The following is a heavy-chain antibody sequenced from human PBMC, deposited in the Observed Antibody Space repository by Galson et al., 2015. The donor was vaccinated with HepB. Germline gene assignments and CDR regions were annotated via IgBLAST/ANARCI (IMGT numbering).Heavy chain of an antibody. V-gene: IGHV3-33*01. J-gene: IGHJ4*02. CDR1: GFTFSSYG. Sequence: SLRLSCAASGFTFSSYGMHWVRQAPGKGLEWVAVIWYDGSNRYYADSVKGRFTISRDNSKNTLYLQMNSLRAEDTAVYYCARDRGRHYYDSSAYYSNSFSFDSWGQGTLVTVSS. CDR2: IWYDGSNR. CDR3: ARDRGRHYYDSSAYYSNSFSFDS. D-gene: IGHD3-22*01.